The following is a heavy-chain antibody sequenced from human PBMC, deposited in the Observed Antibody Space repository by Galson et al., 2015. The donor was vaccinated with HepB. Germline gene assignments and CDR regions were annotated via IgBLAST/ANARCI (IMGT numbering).Heavy chain of an antibody. CDR3: AAGGDYDFWSGQRVQYYYYYGMDV. Sequence: SVKVSCKASGFTFTSSAVQWVRQARGQRLEWIGWIVVGSGNTNYAQKFQERVTITRDMSTSTAYMELSSLRSEDTAVYYCAAGGDYDFWSGQRVQYYYYYGMDVWGQGTTVTVSS. CDR2: IVVGSGNT. D-gene: IGHD3-3*01. V-gene: IGHV1-58*01. J-gene: IGHJ6*02. CDR1: GFTFTSSA.